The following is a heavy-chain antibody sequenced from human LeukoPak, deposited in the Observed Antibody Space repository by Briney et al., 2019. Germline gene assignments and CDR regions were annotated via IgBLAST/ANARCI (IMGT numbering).Heavy chain of an antibody. CDR3: AREGSSGWYYFDY. Sequence: ASETLSLTCAVYGGSFSGDFWSWIRQSPGKGLEWIGEINHGGSTTYNPSLQSRVTMSVDTSTNQISLKMTSVTAADTAVYYCAREGSSGWYYFDYWGQGTLVTVSS. D-gene: IGHD6-19*01. J-gene: IGHJ4*02. CDR2: INHGGST. CDR1: GGSFSGDF. V-gene: IGHV4-34*01.